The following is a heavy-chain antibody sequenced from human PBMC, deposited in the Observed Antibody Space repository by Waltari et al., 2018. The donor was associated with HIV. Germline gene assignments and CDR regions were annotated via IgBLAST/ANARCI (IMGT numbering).Heavy chain of an antibody. CDR3: ARGGNGYAYGDYYYFGMDV. CDR1: GGSITNYY. D-gene: IGHD5-18*01. Sequence: QVHLQESGPGLVKPSETLSLTCTVSGGSITNYYWSWIRQPPGKGLEWVGYIHSSGRTNYNPSLKSRVTMSAATSKNQFSLNLSSVTTADTAVYYCARGGNGYAYGDYYYFGMDVWGQGTTVTVSS. J-gene: IGHJ6*02. V-gene: IGHV4-59*01. CDR2: IHSSGRT.